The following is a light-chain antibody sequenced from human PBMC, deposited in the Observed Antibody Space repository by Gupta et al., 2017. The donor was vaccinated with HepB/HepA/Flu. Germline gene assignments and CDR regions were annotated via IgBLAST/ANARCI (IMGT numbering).Light chain of an antibody. CDR2: KAS. J-gene: IGKJ2*04. V-gene: IGKV1-5*03. CDR3: QHFNNYLCS. CDR1: QSISSW. Sequence: DIQMTQSPSTLSASVGDRVTITCRASQSISSWLAWYQQKPGKAPKLLIYKASTLDSGVPSRFSGSGSGTEFTLTISSLQPDDFATYYCQHFNNYLCSFGQGTKLEIK.